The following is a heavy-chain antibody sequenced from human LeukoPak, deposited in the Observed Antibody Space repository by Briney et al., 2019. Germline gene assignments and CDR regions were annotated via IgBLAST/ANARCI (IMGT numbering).Heavy chain of an antibody. D-gene: IGHD2-8*01. V-gene: IGHV4-34*01. CDR2: INHSGST. CDR3: ARGKGLRDYYYYMDV. Sequence: SETLSLTCAVYGGSFSGYYWSWIRQPPGKGLEWIGEINHSGSTNYNPSLKSRVTISVDTSNQFSLKLSSVTAADTAVYYCARGKGLRDYYYYMDVWGKGTTVTVSS. CDR1: GGSFSGYY. J-gene: IGHJ6*03.